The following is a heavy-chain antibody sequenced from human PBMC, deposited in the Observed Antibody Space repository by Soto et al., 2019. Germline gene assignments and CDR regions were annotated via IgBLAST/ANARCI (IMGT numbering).Heavy chain of an antibody. CDR2: IYATGTT. CDR1: GASISGFY. J-gene: IGHJ5*02. D-gene: IGHD1-1*01. Sequence: PSETLSLTCTVSGASISGFYWSWIRKSAGKGLEWIGRIYATGTTDYNPSLKSRVMTSVDTSKKQFSLKLRSVTAADTAVYYCVRDGTKTLRDWLDPWGQGISVTVYS. CDR3: VRDGTKTLRDWLDP. V-gene: IGHV4-4*07.